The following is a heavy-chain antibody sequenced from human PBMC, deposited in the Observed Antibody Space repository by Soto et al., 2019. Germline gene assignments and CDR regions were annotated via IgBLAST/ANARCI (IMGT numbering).Heavy chain of an antibody. V-gene: IGHV1-69*13. CDR1: GGTFSSYA. Sequence: SVKVSCKASGGTFSSYAISWVRQAPGQGLEWMGGIIPIFGTANYAQKFQGRVTITADESTRTAYMELSSLKSEETAVYYCARLLTTKVAAAGTGYYGMDVWGQGTTVTVSS. J-gene: IGHJ6*02. CDR2: IIPIFGTA. D-gene: IGHD6-13*01. CDR3: ARLLTTKVAAAGTGYYGMDV.